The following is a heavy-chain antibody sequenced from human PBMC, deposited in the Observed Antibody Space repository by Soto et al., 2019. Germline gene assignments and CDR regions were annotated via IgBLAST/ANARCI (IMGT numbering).Heavy chain of an antibody. CDR3: VSSLNYDFWRDAGRHFYFDY. J-gene: IGHJ4*02. V-gene: IGHV4-4*02. CDR2: IYHGGTT. D-gene: IGHD3-3*01. Sequence: QVQLQESGPGLVKPSGTLSLTCAVSGGSISSSYWWNWVRQTPRGGLEWIGKIYHGGTTNYNPSLKNRVTISLDKSKNQFSLKLTSVTAADTAVYYCVSSLNYDFWRDAGRHFYFDYWGRGILATVSS. CDR1: GGSISSSYW.